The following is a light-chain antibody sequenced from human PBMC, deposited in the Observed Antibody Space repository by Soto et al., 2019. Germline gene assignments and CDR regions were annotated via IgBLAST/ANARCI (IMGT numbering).Light chain of an antibody. V-gene: IGLV1-51*01. CDR3: GTWDNGLSAGV. CDR2: DNN. Sequence: QSVLTQPPSVSAAPGQRVTISCSGSSSNIGINYVSWYQHVPGTAPKLLIYDNNKRPSGIPDRFSGSKSGTSATLGITGLQTGDDADYYCGTWDNGLSAGVFGGGTQLTVL. J-gene: IGLJ3*02. CDR1: SSNIGINY.